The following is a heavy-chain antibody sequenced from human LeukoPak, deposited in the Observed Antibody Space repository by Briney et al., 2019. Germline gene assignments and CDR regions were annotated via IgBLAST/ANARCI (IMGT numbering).Heavy chain of an antibody. D-gene: IGHD3-3*01. CDR1: GGSISSGSYY. V-gene: IGHV4-61*02. CDR3: ARGYPYYDFWSGYYFDP. Sequence: SETLSLTCTVSGGSISSGSYYWSWIRQPAGKGLEWIGRIYTSGSTNYNPSLKSRVTISVDTSKNQFSLKLSSVTAADTAVYYCARGYPYYDFWSGYYFDPWGQGTLVTVSS. CDR2: IYTSGST. J-gene: IGHJ5*02.